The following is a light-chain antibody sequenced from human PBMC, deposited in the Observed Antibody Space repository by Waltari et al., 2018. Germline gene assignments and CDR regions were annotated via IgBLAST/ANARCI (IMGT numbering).Light chain of an antibody. CDR2: EVS. V-gene: IGLV2-14*01. CDR3: TSYTRISTYL. Sequence: QSALTQPASVSGSPGQSITIPCTGTSSDVGGYNFVSWYQQYQGKAPKLIIYEVSNRPSGVSDRFSGSKSGNTASLTISGLQAEDEADYYCTSYTRISTYLFGTGTKVTVL. CDR1: SSDVGGYNF. J-gene: IGLJ1*01.